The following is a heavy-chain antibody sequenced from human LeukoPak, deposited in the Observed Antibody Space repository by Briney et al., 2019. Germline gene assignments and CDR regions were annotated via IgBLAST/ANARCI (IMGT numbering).Heavy chain of an antibody. CDR2: ISGSGGST. J-gene: IGHJ4*02. D-gene: IGHD6-19*01. V-gene: IGHV3-23*01. CDR3: ARECQGSGWSCYFDY. CDR1: GFTFSSYA. Sequence: GGSLRLSCAASGFTFSSYAMSWVRQAPGKGLEWVSAISGSGGSTYYADSVKGRFTISRDNAKNSLYLQMNSLRAEDTAVYYCARECQGSGWSCYFDYWGQGTLVTVSS.